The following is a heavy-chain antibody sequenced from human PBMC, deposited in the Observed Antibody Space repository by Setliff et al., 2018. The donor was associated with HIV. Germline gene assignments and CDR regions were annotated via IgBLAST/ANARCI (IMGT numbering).Heavy chain of an antibody. CDR3: ARRTASFGTALYLDV. D-gene: IGHD6-13*01. Sequence: GESLKISCKGSEYTFTSYWIGWVRQMPGKGLEWMGIIYPGDSDARYSPSFQGQVTFSVDKSRSTAHLHWSSLKASDTATYYCARRTASFGTALYLDVWGTGTTVTVSS. CDR2: IYPGDSDA. CDR1: EYTFTSYW. V-gene: IGHV5-51*01. J-gene: IGHJ6*04.